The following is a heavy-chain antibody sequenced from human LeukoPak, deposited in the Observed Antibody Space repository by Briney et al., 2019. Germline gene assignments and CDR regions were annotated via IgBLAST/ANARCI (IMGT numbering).Heavy chain of an antibody. CDR1: GFIFGDYT. CDR3: AKGRRRGYAYGPADY. CDR2: ISWDASGS. D-gene: IGHD5-18*01. V-gene: IGHV3-43*01. J-gene: IGHJ4*02. Sequence: GGSLRLSCAASGFIFGDYTMYWFRRPPGKGLEWVSLISWDASGSLYSDSVKGRFTISRDNTKNSLFLQMNSLKTDDTALYYCAKGRRRGYAYGPADYWGPGTLVAVSS.